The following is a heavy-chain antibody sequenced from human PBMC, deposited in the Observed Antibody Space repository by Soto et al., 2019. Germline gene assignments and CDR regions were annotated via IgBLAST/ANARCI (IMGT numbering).Heavy chain of an antibody. J-gene: IGHJ4*02. CDR2: IWYDGSNK. CDR1: GFTFSSYG. CDR3: ARDARRFSSGWYALNFDY. Sequence: GGSLRLSCAASGFTFSSYGMHWVRQAPGKGLEWVAVIWYDGSNKYYADSVKGRFTISRDNSKNTLYLQMNSLRAEDTAVYYCARDARRFSSGWYALNFDYWGQGTLVTVSS. D-gene: IGHD6-19*01. V-gene: IGHV3-33*01.